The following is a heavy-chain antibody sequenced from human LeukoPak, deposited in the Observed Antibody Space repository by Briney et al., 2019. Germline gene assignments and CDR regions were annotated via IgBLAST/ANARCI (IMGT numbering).Heavy chain of an antibody. D-gene: IGHD3-10*01. CDR2: INHSGST. Sequence: SETLSLTCAVYGGSFSGYYWSWIRQPPGKGLEWIGEINHSGSTNYNPSLKSRVTISVDTSKNQFSLKLSSVTAADTAVYYCARATGDPGWFDPWGQGTLVTVSS. CDR3: ARATGDPGWFDP. V-gene: IGHV4-34*01. J-gene: IGHJ5*02. CDR1: GGSFSGYY.